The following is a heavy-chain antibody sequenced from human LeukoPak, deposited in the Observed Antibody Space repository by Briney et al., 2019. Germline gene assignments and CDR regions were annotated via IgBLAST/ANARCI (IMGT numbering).Heavy chain of an antibody. Sequence: SETLSLTCTVSGDSISSGYSYWSWIRQPAGKGLEWIGRIYASGSTNCNPSLKSRVTMSVDTSKNQFSLRLSSVTAADTAVYYCASAEGYWGQGTLVTVSS. V-gene: IGHV4-61*02. CDR3: ASAEGY. CDR2: IYASGST. J-gene: IGHJ4*02. CDR1: GDSISSGYSY.